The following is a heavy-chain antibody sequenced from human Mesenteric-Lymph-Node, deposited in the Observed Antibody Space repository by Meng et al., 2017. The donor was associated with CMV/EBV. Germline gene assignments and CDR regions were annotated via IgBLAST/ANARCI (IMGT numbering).Heavy chain of an antibody. CDR2: VRYDGTNK. Sequence: ASGFTFSTHGMHWVRQAPGKGLEWVAFVRYDGTNKYYADSVKGRFTISRDSSTNTLYLLMNSLGAEDTAVYYCAKDRDYNSSFLDYWGQGTLVTVSS. CDR1: GFTFSTHG. V-gene: IGHV3-30*02. CDR3: AKDRDYNSSFLDY. D-gene: IGHD4-11*01. J-gene: IGHJ4*02.